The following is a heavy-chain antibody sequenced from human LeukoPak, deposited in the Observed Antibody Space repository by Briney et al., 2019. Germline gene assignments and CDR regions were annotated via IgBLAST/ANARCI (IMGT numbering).Heavy chain of an antibody. Sequence: SETLSLTCTVSGGSISSSNYYWGWIRQPPGKGLEWIGSIYTSGSTNYNPSLKSRVTMSVDTSKNQFSLKLSSVTAADTAVYYCARARRYCSGGSCYEYYYGMDVWGQGTTVTVSS. D-gene: IGHD2-15*01. CDR3: ARARRYCSGGSCYEYYYGMDV. CDR1: GGSISSSNYY. J-gene: IGHJ6*02. CDR2: IYTSGST. V-gene: IGHV4-39*07.